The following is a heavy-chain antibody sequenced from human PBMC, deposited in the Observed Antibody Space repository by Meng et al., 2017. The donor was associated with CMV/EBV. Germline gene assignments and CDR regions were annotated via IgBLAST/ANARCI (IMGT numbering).Heavy chain of an antibody. CDR1: GFTFTNAA. J-gene: IGHJ4*02. Sequence: LSCAASGFTFTNAAMTWVRQASGKGLEWIGRIKSKIDGGKIDYAAPVRGRFAISRDDSKATVYLQIDTLEIEDTGMYYCTTLLRGFWGQGTLVTVSS. CDR3: TTLLRGF. D-gene: IGHD2-15*01. V-gene: IGHV3-15*01. CDR2: IKSKIDGGKI.